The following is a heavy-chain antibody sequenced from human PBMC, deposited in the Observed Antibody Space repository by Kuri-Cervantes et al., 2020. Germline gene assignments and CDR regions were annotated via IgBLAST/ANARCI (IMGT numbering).Heavy chain of an antibody. CDR2: ISWNSGSI. CDR3: ARDLRGYDFWKGGYYYYYGMDV. V-gene: IGHV3-9*01. D-gene: IGHD3-3*01. J-gene: IGHJ6*02. Sequence: GGSLRLSCAASGFTFDDYAMHWVRQAPGKGLEWVSGISWNSGSIGYADSVKGRFTISRENAKNSLYLQMNSLRAGDTAVYYCARDLRGYDFWKGGYYYYYGMDVWGQGTTVTVSS. CDR1: GFTFDDYA.